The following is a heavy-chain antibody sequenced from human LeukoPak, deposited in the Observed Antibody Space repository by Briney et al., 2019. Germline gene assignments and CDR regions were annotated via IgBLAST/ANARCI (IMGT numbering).Heavy chain of an antibody. CDR3: ARDTPQHLKRFDY. J-gene: IGHJ4*02. V-gene: IGHV1-18*01. D-gene: IGHD6-13*01. CDR1: VYTLNKFG. CDR2: INTYNGNT. Sequence: GASVTVSFTASVYTLNKFGMSWVRQAPGQGLEWVGWINTYNGNTKLGEKFQGRVTMTTDTSTSIVYMELTSLRTDDTAVYFCARDTPQHLKRFDYWGQGTLITVSS.